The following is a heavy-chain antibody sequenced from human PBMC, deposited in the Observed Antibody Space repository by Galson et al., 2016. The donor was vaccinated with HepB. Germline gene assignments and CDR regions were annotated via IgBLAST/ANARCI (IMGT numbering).Heavy chain of an antibody. Sequence: SLRLSCAASGFTFSSYGMHWVRQAPGKGLEWVAVIWYDGSKKYYGDSVKGRFTISRDNSKNTLYLQMNSLGAEDTAVYYCAKDLLWSGYLWGRDYYYYGMDVWGQGTTVTVSS. V-gene: IGHV3-33*06. J-gene: IGHJ6*02. CDR3: AKDLLWSGYLWGRDYYYYGMDV. CDR2: IWYDGSKK. CDR1: GFTFSSYG. D-gene: IGHD3-3*01.